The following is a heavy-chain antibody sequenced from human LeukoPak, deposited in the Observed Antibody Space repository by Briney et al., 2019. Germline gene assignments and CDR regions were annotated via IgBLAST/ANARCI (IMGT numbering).Heavy chain of an antibody. J-gene: IGHJ5*02. V-gene: IGHV4-34*01. CDR3: ARGFRFRSGWYITGDWFDP. CDR2: INHSGST. CDR1: GGSFSGYY. D-gene: IGHD6-19*01. Sequence: SETLSLTCAVYGGSFSGYYWSWIRQPPGKGLEWIGEINHSGSTNYNPSLKSRVTISVDTSKNQFSLKLSSVTAADTAVYYCARGFRFRSGWYITGDWFDPWGQGTLVTVSS.